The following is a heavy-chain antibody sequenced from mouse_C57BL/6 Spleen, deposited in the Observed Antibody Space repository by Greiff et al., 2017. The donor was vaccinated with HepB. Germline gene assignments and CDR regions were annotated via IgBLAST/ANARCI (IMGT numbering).Heavy chain of an antibody. CDR1: GFTFTDYY. Sequence: EVQLVESGGGLVQPGGSLSLSCAASGFTFTDYYMSWVRQPPGKALEWLGFIRNKANGYTTEYSASVKGRFTISRDNSQSILYLQMNALRAEDSATYYCARYIYDDYGGDYWGQGTSVTVSS. D-gene: IGHD2-4*01. V-gene: IGHV7-3*01. CDR2: IRNKANGYTT. CDR3: ARYIYDDYGGDY. J-gene: IGHJ4*01.